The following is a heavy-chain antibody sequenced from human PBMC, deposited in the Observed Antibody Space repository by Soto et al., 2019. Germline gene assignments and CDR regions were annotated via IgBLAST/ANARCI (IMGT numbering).Heavy chain of an antibody. V-gene: IGHV3-23*01. CDR2: ISGSGVST. J-gene: IGHJ6*02. D-gene: IGHD3-10*01. CDR1: GFTFSSYA. Sequence: GGSLRLSCAASGFTFSSYALGWVRQAPGGGLECVSAISGSGVSTFYADSVKGRFTISRDTSKNTLYLQMNTLTAEDTAVYYCAKDHRIWGRLVEYMDVWGQGTTVTVS. CDR3: AKDHRIWGRLVEYMDV.